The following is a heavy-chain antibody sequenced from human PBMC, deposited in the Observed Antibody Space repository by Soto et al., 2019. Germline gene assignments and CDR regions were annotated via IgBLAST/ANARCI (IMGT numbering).Heavy chain of an antibody. Sequence: QVQLVESGGGVVQPGRSLRLSCAASGFTFSSYAMHWVRQAPGKGLEWVAVISYDGSNKYYADSVKGRFTISRDNSKNTLYLQMNSLRAEDTAVYYCARGIVVVVAATHVDYWGQGTLVTVSS. V-gene: IGHV3-30-3*01. CDR2: ISYDGSNK. CDR3: ARGIVVVVAATHVDY. J-gene: IGHJ4*02. D-gene: IGHD2-15*01. CDR1: GFTFSSYA.